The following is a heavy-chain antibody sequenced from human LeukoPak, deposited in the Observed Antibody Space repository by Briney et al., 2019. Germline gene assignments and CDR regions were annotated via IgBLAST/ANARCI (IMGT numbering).Heavy chain of an antibody. Sequence: PGGSLRLSCAASGFTFSSYSMNWVRQAPGKGLEWVSSISSSSSYIYYADSVKGRFTISRDNAKNSLYLQMNSLRAEDTAVYYCARVLQDSPSGAFDIWGQGTMVTVSS. CDR1: GFTFSSYS. CDR3: ARVLQDSPSGAFDI. V-gene: IGHV3-21*01. D-gene: IGHD1-1*01. J-gene: IGHJ3*02. CDR2: ISSSSSYI.